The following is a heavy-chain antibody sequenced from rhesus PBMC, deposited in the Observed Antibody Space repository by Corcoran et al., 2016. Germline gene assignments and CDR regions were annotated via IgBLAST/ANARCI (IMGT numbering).Heavy chain of an antibody. J-gene: IGHJ4*01. D-gene: IGHD4-23*01. CDR3: AIQDTVMPIDY. V-gene: IGHV4-165*01. CDR1: GGSLSGYW. Sequence: QVQLQESGPGLVKPSETLSLTCAASGGSLSGYWWGWLRQPPGKGLGWVGYIGGSSGSTYYNPSLKSRVTISTATSKTQFSLKLSSVTAADTAVYYCAIQDTVMPIDYWGQGVLVTVSS. CDR2: IGGSSGST.